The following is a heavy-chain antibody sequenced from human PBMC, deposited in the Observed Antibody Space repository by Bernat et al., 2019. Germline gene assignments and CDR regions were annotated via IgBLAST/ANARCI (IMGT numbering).Heavy chain of an antibody. CDR1: GFPFSSYS. V-gene: IGHV3-21*01. J-gene: IGHJ6*02. CDR2: ISSSSSYI. Sequence: EVQLVESGGGLVQPGGSLRLSCAASGFPFSSYSMNWVRQAPGKGLEWVSSISSSSSYIYYADSVKGRFTISRDNAKNSLYLQMNSLRAEDTAVYYCARDGLGLDYYYYGMDVWGQGTTVTVSS. CDR3: ARDGLGLDYYYYGMDV. D-gene: IGHD3-16*01.